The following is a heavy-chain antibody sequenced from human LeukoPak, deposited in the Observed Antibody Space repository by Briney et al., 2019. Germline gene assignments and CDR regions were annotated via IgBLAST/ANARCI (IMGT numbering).Heavy chain of an antibody. CDR2: IKSKTDGGTT. CDR3: TTDHLGYCSSTSCYKLDP. CDR1: GFTFSSYA. V-gene: IGHV3-15*01. Sequence: GGSLRLSCAASGFTFSSYAMSWVRQAPGKGLEWVGRIKSKTDGGTTDYAAPVKGRSTISRDDSKNTLYLQMNSLKTEDTAVYYCTTDHLGYCSSTSCYKLDPWGQGTLVTVSS. J-gene: IGHJ5*02. D-gene: IGHD2-2*02.